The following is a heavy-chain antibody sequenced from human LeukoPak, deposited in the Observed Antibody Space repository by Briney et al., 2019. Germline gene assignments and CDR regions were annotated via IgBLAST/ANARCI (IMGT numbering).Heavy chain of an antibody. CDR1: GGSISSYY. V-gene: IGHV4-59*01. CDR2: IYYSGST. D-gene: IGHD3-10*01. J-gene: IGHJ6*03. Sequence: SETLSLTCTVSGGSISSYYWSWIRQPPGKGLEWIGYIYYSGSTNYNPSLKSRVTISVDTSKNQFSLKLSSVTAADAAVYYCARDRDYRYYYYYMGVWGKGTTVTISS. CDR3: ARDRDYRYYYYYMGV.